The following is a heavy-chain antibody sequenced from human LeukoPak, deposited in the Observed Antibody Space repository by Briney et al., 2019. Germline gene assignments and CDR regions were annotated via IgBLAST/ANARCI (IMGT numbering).Heavy chain of an antibody. CDR3: ARGCSGGVCYLIDY. CDR1: GFTFSSYG. J-gene: IGHJ4*02. CDR2: ISYDGNDK. V-gene: IGHV3-30*03. Sequence: GGSLRLSCAASGFTFSSYGMHWVRQAPGRGLEYVALISYDGNDKYYADSVKGRFSISRDNSKNTLYLQMNSLRAEDTAVYYCARGCSGGVCYLIDYWGQGTLVTVSS. D-gene: IGHD2-8*02.